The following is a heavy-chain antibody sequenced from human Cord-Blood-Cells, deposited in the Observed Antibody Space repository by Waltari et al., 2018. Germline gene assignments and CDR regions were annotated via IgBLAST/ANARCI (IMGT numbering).Heavy chain of an antibody. CDR3: ARERSGSYWSAFDI. D-gene: IGHD1-26*01. V-gene: IGHV3-74*01. CDR2: INSDGSST. Sequence: EVQLVESGGGLVQPGGSLRLSCAASGFTFRSYWMHWVRPPPGKGLVWVSRINSDGSSTSYADSVKGRFTISRDNAKNTLYLQMNSLRAEDTAVYYCARERSGSYWSAFDIWGQGTMVTVSS. J-gene: IGHJ3*02. CDR1: GFTFRSYW.